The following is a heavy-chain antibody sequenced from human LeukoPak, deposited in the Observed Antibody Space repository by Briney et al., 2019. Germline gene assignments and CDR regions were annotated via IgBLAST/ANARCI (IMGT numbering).Heavy chain of an antibody. V-gene: IGHV4-31*03. CDR3: ARGGTPDY. CDR2: IYYSGST. Sequence: SETLSLTCTVSGGSISSGKYYWSWIRQHPGKGLEWIGYIYYSGSTYYSPSLKSRVTISIDTSENQFSLKLSSVTAADTAVYYCARGGTPDYWGQGTLVTVSS. D-gene: IGHD1-14*01. J-gene: IGHJ4*02. CDR1: GGSISSGKYY.